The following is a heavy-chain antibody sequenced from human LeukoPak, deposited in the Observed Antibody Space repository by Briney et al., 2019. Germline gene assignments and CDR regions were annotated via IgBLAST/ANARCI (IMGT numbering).Heavy chain of an antibody. V-gene: IGHV3-43*02. Sequence: GGSLRLSCAASGFNFRVAAMTWGRQAPGTGLEWVSLISGDGGSTYYADSVKGRFTISRDNSKNSLYLQMNSLRAEDTALYYCAKDRSFAFREYHIDYWGQGTLVTVSS. J-gene: IGHJ4*02. CDR2: ISGDGGST. CDR3: AKDRSFAFREYHIDY. D-gene: IGHD3-10*01. CDR1: GFNFRVAA.